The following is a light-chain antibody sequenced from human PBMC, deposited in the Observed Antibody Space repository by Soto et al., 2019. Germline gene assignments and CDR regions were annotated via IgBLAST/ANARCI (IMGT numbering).Light chain of an antibody. CDR2: YDD. CDR3: AAWEERRNGAV. Sequence: QSVLTQPPSVSEAPRQRVTISCSGSSSNIGNNAVNWYQQLPGKAPKLLIYYDDLLPSGVSDRFSGSKSGTSASLAISGLQSEDEADYYCAAWEERRNGAVCGGGTKVTVL. CDR1: SSNIGNNA. J-gene: IGLJ2*01. V-gene: IGLV1-36*01.